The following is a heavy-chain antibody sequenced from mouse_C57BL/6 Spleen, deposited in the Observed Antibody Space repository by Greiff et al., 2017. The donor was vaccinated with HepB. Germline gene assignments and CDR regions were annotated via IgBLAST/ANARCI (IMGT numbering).Heavy chain of an antibody. CDR3: ARRDSVI. CDR2: IDPSDSDT. D-gene: IGHD2-13*01. J-gene: IGHJ1*03. V-gene: IGHV1-50*01. CDR1: GYTFTSYW. Sequence: VQLQQPGAELVKPGASVKLSCKASGYTFTSYWMQWVKQRPGQGLEWIGEIDPSDSDTNYNQKFKGKATLTVDTSSSTAYMQLSSLTSEDSAVYYCARRDSVIWGTGTTVTVSS.